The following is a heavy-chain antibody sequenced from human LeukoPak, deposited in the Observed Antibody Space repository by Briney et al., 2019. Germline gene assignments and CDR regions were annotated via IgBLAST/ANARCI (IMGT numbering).Heavy chain of an antibody. CDR3: ARALNSNPQSKGNWFDP. CDR1: GYSFTSYW. D-gene: IGHD4-23*01. V-gene: IGHV5-51*01. CDR2: IYPGDSDT. J-gene: IGHJ5*02. Sequence: GESLKISCKGSGYSFTSYWIGWVRQMPGKGLEWMGIIYPGDSDTRYSPSFQGQVTISADKSISTAYLQWSSLKASDTAMYYCARALNSNPQSKGNWFDPWGQGTLVTVSS.